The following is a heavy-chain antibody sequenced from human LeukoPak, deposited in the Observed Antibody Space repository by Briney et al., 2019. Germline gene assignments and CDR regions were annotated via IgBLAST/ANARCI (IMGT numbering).Heavy chain of an antibody. Sequence: QPGGSLRLSCAASGFTFSSYGMHWVRQAPGKGLEWVAFIRYDGSNKYYADSVKGRFTISRDNSKNTLYLQMNSLRAEDTAAYYCAKDRDDILTGCFDYWGQGTLVTVSS. CDR2: IRYDGSNK. D-gene: IGHD3-9*01. V-gene: IGHV3-30*02. J-gene: IGHJ4*02. CDR3: AKDRDDILTGCFDY. CDR1: GFTFSSYG.